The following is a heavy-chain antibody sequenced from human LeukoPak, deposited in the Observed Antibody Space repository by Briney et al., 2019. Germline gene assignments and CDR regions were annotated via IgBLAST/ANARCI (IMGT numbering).Heavy chain of an antibody. CDR2: ISGSGGST. CDR1: GFTFSSYA. J-gene: IGHJ4*02. Sequence: GGSLRLSCAASGFTFSSYAMSWVRQAPGKGLEWVSAISGSGGSTYYADSVKGRFTISRDKSKNSLYLQMNSLRAEDTAVYYCARGGYYYDSSGQFDYWGQGTLVTVSS. D-gene: IGHD3-22*01. CDR3: ARGGYYYDSSGQFDY. V-gene: IGHV3-23*01.